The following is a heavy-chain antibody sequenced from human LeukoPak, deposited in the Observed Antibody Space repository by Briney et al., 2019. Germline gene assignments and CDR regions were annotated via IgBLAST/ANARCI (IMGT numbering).Heavy chain of an antibody. CDR3: TRDPEVPMDV. J-gene: IGHJ6*02. CDR2: INQDGSEK. V-gene: IGHV3-7*01. CDR1: GFTFSNYY. D-gene: IGHD2-2*01. Sequence: GSLRLSCAASGFTFSNYYMSWVRQAPGKGLEWVANINQDGSEKNYVDSVKGRFTISRDNAKNSLYLQVNSLRAEDTAVYYCTRDPEVPMDVWGQGTTVTVSS.